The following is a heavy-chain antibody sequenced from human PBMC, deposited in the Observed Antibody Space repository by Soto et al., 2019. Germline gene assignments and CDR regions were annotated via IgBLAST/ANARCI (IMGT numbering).Heavy chain of an antibody. J-gene: IGHJ6*02. Sequence: QVQLVQSGAEVRKPGSSVTVSCKASGGTFSNYAISWVRQAPGQGLEWMGGIIPIVGTGRYAQKFQGRVTMTADEPTTTADMELSSLRLEDTAVYSCARVVILVPTASTHYYYHMDVWGPGTTVTVSS. D-gene: IGHD2-2*01. CDR3: ARVVILVPTASTHYYYHMDV. V-gene: IGHV1-69*01. CDR1: GGTFSNYA. CDR2: IIPIVGTG.